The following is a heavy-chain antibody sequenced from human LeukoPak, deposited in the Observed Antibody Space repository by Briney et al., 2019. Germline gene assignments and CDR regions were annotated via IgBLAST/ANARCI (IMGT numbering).Heavy chain of an antibody. CDR2: IFPGDSDT. J-gene: IGHJ4*02. V-gene: IGHV5-51*01. CDR3: ARRDAGGNWDFDY. D-gene: IGHD4-23*01. CDR1: GYSFPTYR. Sequence: GESLKISCKGSGYSFPTYRIAWVRQMPGKGLEWMGIIFPGDSDTKYSPSFQGQVTISVDKSVNTAYLQWSSLKASDTAMYYCARRDAGGNWDFDYWGQGTLVTVSS.